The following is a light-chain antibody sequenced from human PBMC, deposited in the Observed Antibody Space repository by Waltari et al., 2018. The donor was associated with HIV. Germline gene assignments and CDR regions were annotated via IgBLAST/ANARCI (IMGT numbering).Light chain of an antibody. J-gene: IGKJ4*01. CDR2: AAS. V-gene: IGKV1-39*01. CDR1: QSISSY. Sequence: DIQMIQSPSSLSASVGERVTITCRASQSISSYLNWYQQKPGKAPKLLIYAASSLQSGVPSRFSGSGSGTDFTLTISSLQPEDFATYYCQQSYSTLALTFGGGTKVEIK. CDR3: QQSYSTLALT.